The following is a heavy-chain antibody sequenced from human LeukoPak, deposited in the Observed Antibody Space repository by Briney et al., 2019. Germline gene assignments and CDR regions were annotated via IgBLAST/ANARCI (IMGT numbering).Heavy chain of an antibody. CDR3: ARQQGNYGGNLGY. D-gene: IGHD4-23*01. CDR2: IYPGYSDT. CDR1: GYNFAIYW. J-gene: IGHJ4*02. V-gene: IGHV5-51*01. Sequence: GESLKISCKGSGYNFAIYWIGWVRQMPGKGLEWIGIIYPGYSDTTYSPSFQGQVTISVDKPISTAYLQWSSLKASDTAIYYCARQQGNYGGNLGYWGQGTPVTVSS.